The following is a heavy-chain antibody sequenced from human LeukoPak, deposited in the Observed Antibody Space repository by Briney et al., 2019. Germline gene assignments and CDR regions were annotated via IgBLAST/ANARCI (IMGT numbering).Heavy chain of an antibody. V-gene: IGHV5-51*01. J-gene: IGHJ4*02. CDR1: GSIFTSYW. CDR3: ARRRIAADY. CDR2: IYPGDSDT. Sequence: GASLQISCKGSGSIFTSYWIGWVRQLPGKVLEWMGIIYPGDSDTRYSPSFQGQVTISADKSISTAYLQWSSLKASDTAMYYCARRRIAADYWGQGTLVTVSS. D-gene: IGHD6-13*01.